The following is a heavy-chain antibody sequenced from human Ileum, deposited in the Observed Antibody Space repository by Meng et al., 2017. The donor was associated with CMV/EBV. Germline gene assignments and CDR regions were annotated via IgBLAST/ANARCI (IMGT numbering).Heavy chain of an antibody. CDR1: FTFSEYY. D-gene: IGHD3-22*01. Sequence: FTFSEYYMGWIRQAPGKGLEWISYISSSGSMIYYADSVRGRFTSSRDNAKNSLSLQMNSLRAEDTAVYYCARGAPYYYDTTGYYKYWGQGTLVTVSS. CDR2: ISSSGSMI. J-gene: IGHJ4*02. V-gene: IGHV3-11*01. CDR3: ARGAPYYYDTTGYYKY.